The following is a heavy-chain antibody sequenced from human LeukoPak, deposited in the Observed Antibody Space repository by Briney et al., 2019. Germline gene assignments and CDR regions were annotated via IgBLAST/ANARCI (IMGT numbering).Heavy chain of an antibody. CDR1: GYFISSGYY. CDR2: IYHSGST. Sequence: SETLSLTCAVSGYFISSGYYWGWIRQPPGKGLEWIGSIYHSGSTYYNPSLKSRVTISVDTSKNQFSLKLSSVTAADTAVYYCARHNGHSSGEIYYWGQGTLVTVSS. D-gene: IGHD6-19*01. J-gene: IGHJ4*02. V-gene: IGHV4-38-2*01. CDR3: ARHNGHSSGEIYY.